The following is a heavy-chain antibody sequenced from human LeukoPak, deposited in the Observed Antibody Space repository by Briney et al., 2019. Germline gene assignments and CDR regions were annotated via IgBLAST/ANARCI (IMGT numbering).Heavy chain of an antibody. CDR3: ARDYVDIVATIKLADAFDI. CDR2: GST. J-gene: IGHJ3*02. V-gene: IGHV4-39*07. Sequence: GSTYYNPSLKSRVTISVDTSKNQFSLKLSSVTAADTAVYYCARDYVDIVATIKLADAFDIWGQGTMVTVSS. D-gene: IGHD5-12*01.